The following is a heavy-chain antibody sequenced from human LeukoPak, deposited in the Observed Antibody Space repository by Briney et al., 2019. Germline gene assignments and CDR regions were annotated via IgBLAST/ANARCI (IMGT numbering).Heavy chain of an antibody. D-gene: IGHD3-10*01. V-gene: IGHV4-39*01. CDR2: IYYSGST. CDR3: ARKENVYYYFDY. CDR1: GVAISSSSYY. J-gene: IGHJ4*02. Sequence: SETLSLTCTVSGVAISSSSYYWGWVRQPPGKGLEWIGSIYYSGSTYYNPSLKSRVTISVDTSKNQFSLKLSSVTAADTAVYYCARKENVYYYFDYWGQGTLVTVSS.